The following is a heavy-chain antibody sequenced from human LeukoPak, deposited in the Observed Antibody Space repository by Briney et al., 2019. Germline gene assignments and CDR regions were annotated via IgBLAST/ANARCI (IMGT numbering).Heavy chain of an antibody. CDR2: IKQDGSEK. D-gene: IGHD6-13*01. J-gene: IGHJ4*02. CDR3: ARDAPSPGAAHSSSYYFDY. Sequence: GGSLRLSCTASGFTFSSYWMSWVRQAPGKGLEWVANIKQDGSEKDYVDSVKGRFTISRDNSKNTLLLQMNSLRIEDTAEYYCARDAPSPGAAHSSSYYFDYWGQGTLVTVSS. CDR1: GFTFSSYW. V-gene: IGHV3-7*03.